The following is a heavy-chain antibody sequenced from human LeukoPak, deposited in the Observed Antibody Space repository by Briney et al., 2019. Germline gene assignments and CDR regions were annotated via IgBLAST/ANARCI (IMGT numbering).Heavy chain of an antibody. Sequence: GGTLRLSCAASGLTFSSYGMSWVRQAPGRGLEWVSAISTTGGTTYYADSVRGRFTISRDNAKNTLHLQMNSLRAEDTAVYYCARGARGSGTASDYWGQGTLVTVSS. J-gene: IGHJ4*02. CDR2: ISTTGGTT. CDR1: GLTFSSYG. V-gene: IGHV3-23*01. CDR3: ARGARGSGTASDY. D-gene: IGHD3-10*01.